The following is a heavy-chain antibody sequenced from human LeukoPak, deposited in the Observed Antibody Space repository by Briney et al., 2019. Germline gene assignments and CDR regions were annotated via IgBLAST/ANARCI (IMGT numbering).Heavy chain of an antibody. CDR2: IRSKANSYAT. J-gene: IGHJ4*02. CDR1: GFTFSGSA. V-gene: IGHV3-73*01. CDR3: TRPYSSGPVSGYY. D-gene: IGHD6-19*01. Sequence: GGSLRLSCAASGFTFSGSAMHWVRQASGKGLEWVGRIRSKANSYATAYAASAKGRLTISRDDSKNTAYLQMNSLKTEDTAVYYCTRPYSSGPVSGYYWGQGTLVTVSS.